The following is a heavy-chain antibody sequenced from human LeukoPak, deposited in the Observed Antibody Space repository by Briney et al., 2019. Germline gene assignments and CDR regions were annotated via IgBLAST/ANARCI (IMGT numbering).Heavy chain of an antibody. D-gene: IGHD3-22*01. Sequence: SETLSLTCAVYGGSFSGYYWSWIRQPPGKGLEWIGEINHSGSTNYNPSLKSRVTISVDTSKNQFSLKLSSVTAADTAVYYCARSRRRYYYDSSGHLDYWGQGTLVTVSS. CDR3: ARSRRRYYYDSSGHLDY. J-gene: IGHJ4*02. V-gene: IGHV4-34*01. CDR2: INHSGST. CDR1: GGSFSGYY.